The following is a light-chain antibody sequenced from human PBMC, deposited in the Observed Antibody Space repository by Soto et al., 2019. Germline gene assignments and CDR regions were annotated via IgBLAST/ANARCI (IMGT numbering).Light chain of an antibody. CDR3: QHYTLYSSS. CDR2: DAS. CDR1: QNIFTY. V-gene: IGKV1-5*01. Sequence: DIPMTQYPSTLSASVGDRVTISCRASQNIFTYLAWYQQKPGKAPKLLIFDASTLQSGVPPRFSGSGSGTEFTHTISSLQPDDFATYYCQHYTLYSSSFGPGTKV. J-gene: IGKJ1*01.